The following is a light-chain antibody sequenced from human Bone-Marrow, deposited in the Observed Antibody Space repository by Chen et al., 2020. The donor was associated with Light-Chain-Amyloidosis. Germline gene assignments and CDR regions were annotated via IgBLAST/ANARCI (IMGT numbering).Light chain of an antibody. CDR1: SGDVGTYNY. CDR2: AVS. V-gene: IGLV2-14*01. J-gene: IGLJ1*01. CDR3: SSFTSSSSYV. Sequence: QSALTQPASVSGSPGQSITISCTGTSGDVGTYNYVSWYQQHPGKAPKVMIYAVSNRPSGVSNRFSGSKSGNTAYLTISGLQAEDESDYYCSSFTSSSSYVFGPGTKVTVL.